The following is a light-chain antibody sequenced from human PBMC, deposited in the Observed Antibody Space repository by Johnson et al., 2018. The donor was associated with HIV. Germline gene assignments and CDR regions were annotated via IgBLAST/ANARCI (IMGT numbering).Light chain of an antibody. V-gene: IGLV1-51*02. Sequence: QSVLTQPPSVSAAPGQKVTISCSGSSSNIGDNYVSWYQQLPGTAPKVLIYENNERPSGIPDRFSGSRSGTSATLGITGLQTWDEADYYCGTWDSSLNAYVFGAATKVAVL. CDR1: SSNIGDNY. CDR2: ENN. J-gene: IGLJ1*01. CDR3: GTWDSSLNAYV.